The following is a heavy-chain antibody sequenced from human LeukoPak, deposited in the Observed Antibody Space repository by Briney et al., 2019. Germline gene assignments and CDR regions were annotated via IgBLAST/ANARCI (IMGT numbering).Heavy chain of an antibody. CDR1: GGSISSSSYY. CDR3: ARGASWYVRNYFDY. V-gene: IGHV4-39*07. Sequence: ASETLSLTCTVSGGSISSSSYYWGWIRQPPGKGLEWIGSIYYSGSTYYNPSLKSRVTISVDTSKNQFSLKLSSVTAADTAVYYCARGASWYVRNYFDYWGQGTLVTVSS. J-gene: IGHJ4*02. CDR2: IYYSGST. D-gene: IGHD6-13*01.